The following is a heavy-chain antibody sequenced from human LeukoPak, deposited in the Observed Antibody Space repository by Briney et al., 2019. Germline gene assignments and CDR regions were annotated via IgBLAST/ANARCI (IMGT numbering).Heavy chain of an antibody. Sequence: PGGSLRLSCAASGFTFSSYSMNWVRQAPGKGLEWVSYISSTSSTIHYADSVKGRFTISRDNAKNSLYLQMNSLRAEDTAVYYCARRRYSGSSQHFDYWGQGTLVTVSS. CDR3: ARRRYSGSSQHFDY. CDR2: ISSTSSTI. V-gene: IGHV3-48*04. CDR1: GFTFSSYS. D-gene: IGHD1-26*01. J-gene: IGHJ4*02.